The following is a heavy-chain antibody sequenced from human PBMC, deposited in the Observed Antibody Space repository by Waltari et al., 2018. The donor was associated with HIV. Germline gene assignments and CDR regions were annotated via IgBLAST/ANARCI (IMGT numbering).Heavy chain of an antibody. CDR1: GLCFCGPR. D-gene: IGHD2-2*01. J-gene: IGHJ4*02. CDR3: ARARYCSSISCSYFDD. V-gene: IGHV3-7*01. CDR2: IKEDGSEK. Sequence: EVQLVEFGGGLVQSWVSLRRSFAGPGLCFCGPRLSLVRPAPEKGLEWVANIKEDGSEKYYVDSVKGRFTISRDNAKNSLYLQMNSLRAEDTAMYYCARARYCSSISCSYFDDWGQGTLVTVSS.